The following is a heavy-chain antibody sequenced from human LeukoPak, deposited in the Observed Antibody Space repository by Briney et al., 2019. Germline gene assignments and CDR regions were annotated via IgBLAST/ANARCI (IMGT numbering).Heavy chain of an antibody. D-gene: IGHD2-15*01. CDR2: INPNSGGT. Sequence: GASVKVSCKASGYTFTGYYMHWVRQAPGQGLEWMGWINPNSGGTNYAQKFQGRVTMTRDTSISTAYMELSRLRSDDTAVYYCAGAHSRYCSGGSCYSSPIDYWGQGTLVTVSS. V-gene: IGHV1-2*02. CDR1: GYTFTGYY. CDR3: AGAHSRYCSGGSCYSSPIDY. J-gene: IGHJ4*02.